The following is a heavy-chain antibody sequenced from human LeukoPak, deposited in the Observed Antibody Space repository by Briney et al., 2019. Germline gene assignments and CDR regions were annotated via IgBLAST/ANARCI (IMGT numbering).Heavy chain of an antibody. CDR3: ARDGRYHYYDSSGYYSFDY. V-gene: IGHV1-18*01. CDR2: ISAYNGNT. CDR1: GYTFTSYG. D-gene: IGHD3-22*01. Sequence: ASVKVSCKASGYTFTSYGISWVRQAPGQGLEWMGWISAYNGNTNYAQKLQGRVTMTTDTSTSTAYMELRSLRSDDTAVYYCARDGRYHYYDSSGYYSFDYWGQGTLVTVSS. J-gene: IGHJ4*02.